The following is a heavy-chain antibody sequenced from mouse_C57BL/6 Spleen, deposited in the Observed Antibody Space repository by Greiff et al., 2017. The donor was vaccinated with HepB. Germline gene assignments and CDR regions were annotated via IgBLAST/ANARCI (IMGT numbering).Heavy chain of an antibody. V-gene: IGHV1-78*01. CDR3: AKGNWDPYWYFDV. CDR2: IYPRDGST. D-gene: IGHD4-1*01. CDR1: GYTFTDHT. J-gene: IGHJ1*03. Sequence: VKLVESDAELVKPGASVKISCKVSGYTFTDHTIHWMKQRPEQGLEWIGYIYPRDGSTKYNEKFKGKATLTADKSSSTAYMQLNSLTSEDSAVYFCAKGNWDPYWYFDVWGTGTTVTVSS.